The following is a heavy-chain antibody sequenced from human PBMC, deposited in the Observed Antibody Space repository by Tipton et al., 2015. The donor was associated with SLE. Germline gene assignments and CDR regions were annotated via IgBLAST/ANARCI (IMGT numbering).Heavy chain of an antibody. V-gene: IGHV4-4*02. D-gene: IGHD4-17*01. J-gene: IGHJ4*02. CDR1: GGSIRSSNW. CDR3: AKDYNYDNADYN. Sequence: TLSLTCAVSGGSIRSSNWWSWSRQPPGKGLEWIGEIDHSGSTNSNPSLKSRVSMSVDKSKNQFSLKLSSVTVADTAVYYCAKDYNYDNADYNWGQGKLVIVS. CDR2: IDHSGST.